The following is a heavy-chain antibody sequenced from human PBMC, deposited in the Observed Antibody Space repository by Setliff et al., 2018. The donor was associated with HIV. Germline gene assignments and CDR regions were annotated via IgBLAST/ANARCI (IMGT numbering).Heavy chain of an antibody. CDR1: GYTFTSYG. CDR3: ARLRRGIAASGILVRLAP. Sequence: GASVKVSCKASGYTFTSYGISWVRQAPGHGLEWMGWISAYNGNTNDAQKLQGRVTMTTDTSTSTAYMELRSLRSDDTAVYYCARLRRGIAASGILVRLAPWGQGPL. V-gene: IGHV1-18*01. CDR2: ISAYNGNT. D-gene: IGHD6-13*01. J-gene: IGHJ5*02.